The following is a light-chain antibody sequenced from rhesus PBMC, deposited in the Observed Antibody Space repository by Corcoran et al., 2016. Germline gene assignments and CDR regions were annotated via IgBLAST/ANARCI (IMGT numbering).Light chain of an antibody. CDR1: ENVNNY. V-gene: IGKV1-74*01. CDR3: QHGYGTTWT. CDR2: KTS. Sequence: DIQMTQSPSSLSASVGDRVTITCRASENVNNYLNWYQQKPGKAPKLLIYKTSTLQSGVPSRLSGSGSWTNYTFTISSLQPEDVATYYCQHGYGTTWTVGQGTKVEIK. J-gene: IGKJ1*01.